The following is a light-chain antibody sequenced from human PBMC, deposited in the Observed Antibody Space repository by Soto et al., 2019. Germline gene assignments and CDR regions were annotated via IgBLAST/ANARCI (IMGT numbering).Light chain of an antibody. J-gene: IGKJ1*01. CDR1: QTISSY. CDR3: QQSYSTWT. CDR2: AES. Sequence: DIQMTQSPSSLSASLGDRVTITCRASQTISSYLNWYQQKPGRAPKLLIYAESNLESGAPSRFSGSGSGTDFTLTISSLQPEDFATYYCQQSYSTWTFGQGTKVDIK. V-gene: IGKV1-39*01.